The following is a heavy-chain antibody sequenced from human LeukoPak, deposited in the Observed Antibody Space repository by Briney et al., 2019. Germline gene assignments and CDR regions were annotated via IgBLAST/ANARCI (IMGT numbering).Heavy chain of an antibody. D-gene: IGHD6-13*01. V-gene: IGHV4-59*01. CDR3: ARAGYSSSWYGD. CDR1: GGSFSGYY. CDR2: IYYSGST. Sequence: SETLSLTCAVYGGSFSGYYWSWIRQPPGKGLEWIGYIYYSGSTNYNPSLKSRVTISVDTSKNQFSLKLSSVTAADTAVYYCARAGYSSSWYGDWGQGTLVTVSS. J-gene: IGHJ4*02.